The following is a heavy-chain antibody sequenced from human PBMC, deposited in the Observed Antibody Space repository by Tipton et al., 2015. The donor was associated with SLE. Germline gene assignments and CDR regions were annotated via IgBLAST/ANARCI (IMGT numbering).Heavy chain of an antibody. CDR1: GFTFSSYA. J-gene: IGHJ4*02. CDR3: ARGGSGWYEGVIDY. V-gene: IGHV3-30*04. Sequence: QLVQSGGGVVQPGRSLRLSCAASGFTFSSYAMHWVRQAPGKGLEWVTLISCDGSNKYYADSVKGRFTISRDNSKNTLYLQMNSLRAEDTAVYNCARGGSGWYEGVIDYWGQGTLVTVSS. D-gene: IGHD6-19*01. CDR2: ISCDGSNK.